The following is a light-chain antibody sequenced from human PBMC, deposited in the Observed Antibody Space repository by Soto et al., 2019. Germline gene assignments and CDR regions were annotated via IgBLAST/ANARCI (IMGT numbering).Light chain of an antibody. CDR2: EVN. V-gene: IGLV2-14*01. J-gene: IGLJ2*01. CDR1: SSDVGGYNY. Sequence: QSVLTQPASVSGSPGQSITISCTGTSSDVGGYNYVSWYQQHPGKAPKLMIYEVNNRPSGVPDRFSGFKSGNTASLTISGLQAEDEADYYCSLYTSSSTVAFGGGTKLTVL. CDR3: SLYTSSSTVA.